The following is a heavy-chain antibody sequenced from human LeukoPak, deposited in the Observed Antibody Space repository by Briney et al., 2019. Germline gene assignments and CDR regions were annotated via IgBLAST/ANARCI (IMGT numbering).Heavy chain of an antibody. V-gene: IGHV1-24*01. J-gene: IGHJ3*02. CDR3: ARDSRDGYNEMGFFDI. CDR1: GYTLTELS. CDR2: FGPEDGET. D-gene: IGHD5-24*01. Sequence: ASVKVSCKVSGYTLTELSIHWVRQAPGKGLQWMGRFGPEDGETIYAQKFQGRVTMTEDTSTDTAYMELSSLRSEDTAVYYCARDSRDGYNEMGFFDIWGQGTMVTVSS.